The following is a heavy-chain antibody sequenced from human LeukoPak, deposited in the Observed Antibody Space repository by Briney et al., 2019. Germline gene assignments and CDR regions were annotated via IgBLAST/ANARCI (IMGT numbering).Heavy chain of an antibody. CDR1: GASISSSHSF. J-gene: IGHJ5*02. V-gene: IGHV4-39*01. CDR3: ARYPDDYGDYAAGNWFDP. D-gene: IGHD4-17*01. Sequence: SETLSLTCTVSGASISSSHSFCGSIRQSPGQGVLMNGSSYDSGDIYYNPSLKSRVYIAVDTSKNQFSLNVTYVSAADTDVYYCARYPDDYGDYAAGNWFDPWGQGTLVTVSS. CDR2: SYDSGDI.